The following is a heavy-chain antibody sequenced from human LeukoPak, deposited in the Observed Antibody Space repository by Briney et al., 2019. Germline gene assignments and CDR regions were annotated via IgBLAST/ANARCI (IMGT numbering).Heavy chain of an antibody. Sequence: QPGGSLRLSCAASGFTFSSYAMSWVRQAPGKGLEWVSAISGSGGSTYYADSVKGRFTISRDNSKNTLYLRMNSLRAEDTAVYYCAKMSSGYYFTLEYFQHWGQGTLVTVSS. D-gene: IGHD3-22*01. CDR1: GFTFSSYA. J-gene: IGHJ1*01. CDR2: ISGSGGST. V-gene: IGHV3-23*01. CDR3: AKMSSGYYFTLEYFQH.